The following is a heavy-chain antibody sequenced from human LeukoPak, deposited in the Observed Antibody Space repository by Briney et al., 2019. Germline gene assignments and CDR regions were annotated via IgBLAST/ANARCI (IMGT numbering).Heavy chain of an antibody. V-gene: IGHV3-9*01. D-gene: IGHD3-9*01. CDR1: GFTFDNYA. Sequence: GRSLRLSCAASGFTFDNYAMHWVRQTPGKGLEWVSGITWNSGGIGYADSVKGRFTISRDNAKNSLYLQMKSLRAEDTALYYCAKGPGLRYFETDFWGQGTLVTVSS. CDR3: AKGPGLRYFETDF. J-gene: IGHJ4*02. CDR2: ITWNSGGI.